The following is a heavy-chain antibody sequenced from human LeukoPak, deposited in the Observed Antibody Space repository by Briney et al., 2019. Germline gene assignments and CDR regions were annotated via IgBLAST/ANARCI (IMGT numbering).Heavy chain of an antibody. V-gene: IGHV4-34*01. CDR3: VRGSSSAGMYYYYYYMDV. Sequence: SETLSLTRAVYGGSLSGYYWSWIRQPPGKGLEWIGEINHSGSTNYNPSLKSRVTISVDTSKNQFSLKLSSVTAADTAVYYCVRGSSSAGMYYYYYYMDVWGKGTTVTVSS. J-gene: IGHJ6*03. D-gene: IGHD6-6*01. CDR2: INHSGST. CDR1: GGSLSGYY.